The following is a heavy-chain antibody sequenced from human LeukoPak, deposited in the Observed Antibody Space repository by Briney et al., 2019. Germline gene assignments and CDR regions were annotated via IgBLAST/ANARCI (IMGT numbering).Heavy chain of an antibody. CDR3: AGAPAAPRDYYYYYMDV. CDR1: GGSISSGSYY. J-gene: IGHJ6*03. D-gene: IGHD2-2*01. CDR2: IYTSGST. Sequence: SQTLSLTCTVSGGSISSGSYYWSWIRQPAGKGLEWIGRIYTSGSTNYKPSLKSRVTISVDTSKNQFSLKLSSVTAADTAVYYCAGAPAAPRDYYYYYMDVWGKGTTVTVSS. V-gene: IGHV4-61*02.